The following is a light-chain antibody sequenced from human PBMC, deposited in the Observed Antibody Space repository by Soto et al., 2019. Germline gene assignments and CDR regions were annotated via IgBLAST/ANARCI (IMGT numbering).Light chain of an antibody. CDR2: GAS. CDR1: QSVSSSY. V-gene: IGKV3-20*01. J-gene: IGKJ3*01. CDR3: QQYGSSLFT. Sequence: EIVLTKSPGTLSLSPGERATLSCRASQSVSSSYLAWYQQKPGQAPRLLIYGASSRATGIPDRFSGSGSGTDFTLTISRLEPEDFALYYCQQYGSSLFTFGPGTKVDIK.